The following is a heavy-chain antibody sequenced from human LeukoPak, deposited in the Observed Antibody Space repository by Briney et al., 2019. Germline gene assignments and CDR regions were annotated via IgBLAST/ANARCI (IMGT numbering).Heavy chain of an antibody. V-gene: IGHV1-18*01. CDR2: TSAYNGNT. D-gene: IGHD5-18*01. CDR3: ARVPLRGYSYGCFDY. CDR1: GYTFTSYG. J-gene: IGHJ4*02. Sequence: ASVKVSCKASGYTFTSYGISWVRQAPGQGLEWMGWTSAYNGNTNYAQKLQGRVTMTTDTSTSTAYMELRSLRSDDTAVYYCARVPLRGYSYGCFDYWGQGTLVTVSS.